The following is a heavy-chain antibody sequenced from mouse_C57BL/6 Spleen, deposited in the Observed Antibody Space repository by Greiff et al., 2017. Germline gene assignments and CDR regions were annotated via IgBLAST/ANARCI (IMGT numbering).Heavy chain of an antibody. CDR3: ARHDEDYSALWDD. J-gene: IGHJ4*01. CDR1: GFTFSSYG. V-gene: IGHV5-6*01. CDR2: ISSGGSYT. D-gene: IGHD2-12*01. Sequence: EVKLQESGGDLVKPGGSLKLSCAASGFTFSSYGMSWVRQTPDKRLEWVATISSGGSYTYYPDSVKGRVTISRDNAKNTLYLQMSSLKSEDTAMYYCARHDEDYSALWDDWGQGTSVTVSS.